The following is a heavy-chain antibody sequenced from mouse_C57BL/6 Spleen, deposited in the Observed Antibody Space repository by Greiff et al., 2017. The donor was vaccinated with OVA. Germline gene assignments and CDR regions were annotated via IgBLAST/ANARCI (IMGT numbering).Heavy chain of an antibody. CDR1: GYTFTSYT. CDR2: INPSSGYT. CDR3: ARSLRDYAMDY. V-gene: IGHV1-4*01. J-gene: IGHJ4*01. Sequence: VQLQQSGAELARPGASVKMSCKASGYTFTSYTMHWVKQRPGQGLEWIGYINPSSGYTKYNQKFKDKATLTADKSSSTAYMQLSSLTSGDSAVYYCARSLRDYAMDYWGQGTSVTVSS.